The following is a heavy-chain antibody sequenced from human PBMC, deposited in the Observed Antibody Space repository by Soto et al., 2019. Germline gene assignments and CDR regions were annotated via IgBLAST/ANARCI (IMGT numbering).Heavy chain of an antibody. CDR1: GDKFSTYA. Sequence: QVQLVQSGAEVRKPGSSVRVACKASGDKFSTYAINWVRQVPGQGLEWLGGIITFFGAAMYAQKFQGRVTITADESASTAYMELSSMRSEDTAVYYCARGGKERFRGSGMDVWGKGTTVTVSS. CDR3: ARGGKERFRGSGMDV. J-gene: IGHJ6*04. D-gene: IGHD1-1*01. CDR2: IITFFGAA. V-gene: IGHV1-69*01.